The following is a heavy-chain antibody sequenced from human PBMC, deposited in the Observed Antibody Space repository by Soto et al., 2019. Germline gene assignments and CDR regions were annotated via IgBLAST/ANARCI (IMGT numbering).Heavy chain of an antibody. Sequence: EVQLVESGGGLVQPGGSLRLSCEASGFTFSTFWMHWVRQAPGKGLVWVSRINGDGSSTYYAESVRGRFTISRDNSKNTLYLHPNRLRPEDTAVYSCASDVEYWGEGTLVTVAS. CDR1: GFTFSTFW. V-gene: IGHV3-74*01. CDR2: INGDGSST. J-gene: IGHJ4*02. CDR3: ASDVEY.